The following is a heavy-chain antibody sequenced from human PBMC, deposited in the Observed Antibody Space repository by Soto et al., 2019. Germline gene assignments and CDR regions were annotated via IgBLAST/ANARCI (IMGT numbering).Heavy chain of an antibody. D-gene: IGHD3-10*01. CDR3: ARAEQGVINDY. V-gene: IGHV3-74*01. J-gene: IGHJ4*02. CDR1: GLTVRTNS. Sequence: GGSLRLSCVVSGLTVRTNSMNWVRQAPGKGLEWVSRISRDGSSSNYADSVKGRFTISRDNAKNTLYLEMNSLRADDTAMYYCARAEQGVINDYWGQGSLVTVSS. CDR2: ISRDGSSS.